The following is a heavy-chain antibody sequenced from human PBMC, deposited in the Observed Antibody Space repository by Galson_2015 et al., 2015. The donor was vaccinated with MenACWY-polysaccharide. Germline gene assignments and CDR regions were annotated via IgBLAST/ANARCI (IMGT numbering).Heavy chain of an antibody. Sequence: SLRLSCAASGFTFSSYWMHWVRQAPGKGLMWVSRIDSDGSSTRYADSVKGRFTISRDNAKNTLYLQMNSLRAEEMAVYYCARGNYYGMDVWGQGTTVPVSS. CDR2: IDSDGSST. J-gene: IGHJ6*02. V-gene: IGHV3-74*01. CDR1: GFTFSSYW. CDR3: ARGNYYGMDV.